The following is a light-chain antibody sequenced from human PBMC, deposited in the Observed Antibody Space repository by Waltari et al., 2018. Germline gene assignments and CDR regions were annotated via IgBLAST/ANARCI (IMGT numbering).Light chain of an antibody. J-gene: IGLJ3*02. V-gene: IGLV2-14*01. CDR1: SSDVGGYND. CDR2: EVS. Sequence: QSALTQPASVSGSPGQSLTIPCPGTSSDVGGYNDASWYQPHPGKAPKLMIYEVSNRPSGVSNRFSGSKSGNMASLTISGLQAEDEADYYCSSYTSSSTWVFGGGTKLTVL. CDR3: SSYTSSSTWV.